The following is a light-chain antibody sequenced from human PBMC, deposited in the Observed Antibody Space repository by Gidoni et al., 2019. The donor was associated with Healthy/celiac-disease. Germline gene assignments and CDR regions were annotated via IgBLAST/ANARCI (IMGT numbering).Light chain of an antibody. V-gene: IGLV2-23*01. CDR2: EGS. CDR3: CSYAGSSTCV. CDR1: SSDVGSYNP. J-gene: IGLJ1*01. Sequence: QSALTQTASVFGSPGHSITISCTGTSSDVGSYNPVSWYQQHPGKAPKLMIYEGSKPPSGVSNRFSGSKSGNTASLTISGLQAEDEADYYCCSYAGSSTCVFGTGTKVTVL.